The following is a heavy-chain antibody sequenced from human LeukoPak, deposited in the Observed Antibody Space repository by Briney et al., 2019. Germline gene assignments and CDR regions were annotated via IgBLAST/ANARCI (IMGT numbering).Heavy chain of an antibody. CDR1: GGSISSYY. Sequence: PSETLSLTCTVSGGSISSYYWTWIRQPVGKGLEWIGRIYSSGNTNYNPSLESRVTMSIDTSKKQISLKLTSVTAADTAVYYCARERGNLRGDAFDIWGQGTMVTVSS. V-gene: IGHV4-4*07. D-gene: IGHD1-26*01. CDR2: IYSSGNT. J-gene: IGHJ3*02. CDR3: ARERGNLRGDAFDI.